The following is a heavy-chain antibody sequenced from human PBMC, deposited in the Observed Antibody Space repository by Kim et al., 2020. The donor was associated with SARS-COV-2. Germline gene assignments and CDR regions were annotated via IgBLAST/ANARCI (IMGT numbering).Heavy chain of an antibody. Sequence: SETLSLTCAVYGGSFSGYYWSWIRQPPGKGLEWIGEINHSGSTNYNPSLKSRVTISVDTSKNQFSLKLSSVTAADTAVYYCARAGYSSSWYYVATYYYYGMDVWGQGTTVTAS. CDR2: INHSGST. CDR3: ARAGYSSSWYYVATYYYYGMDV. CDR1: GGSFSGYY. J-gene: IGHJ6*02. D-gene: IGHD6-13*01. V-gene: IGHV4-34*01.